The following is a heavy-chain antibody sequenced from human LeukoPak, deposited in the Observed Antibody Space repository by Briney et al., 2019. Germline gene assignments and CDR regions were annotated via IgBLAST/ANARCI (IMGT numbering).Heavy chain of an antibody. CDR3: ARGGDSSGYYFDY. Sequence: GGSLRLSCSASEFTFSSFAMHWVRQAPGKGLEYVSGISSNGATTYYADSVKGRFTISRDNAKNLLYLQMNSLRAEDTAVYYCARGGDSSGYYFDYWGQGTLVTVSS. V-gene: IGHV3-64*04. J-gene: IGHJ4*02. CDR1: EFTFSSFA. CDR2: ISSNGATT. D-gene: IGHD3-22*01.